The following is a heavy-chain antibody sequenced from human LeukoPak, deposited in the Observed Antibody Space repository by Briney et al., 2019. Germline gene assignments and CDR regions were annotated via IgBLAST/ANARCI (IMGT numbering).Heavy chain of an antibody. D-gene: IGHD2-8*01. J-gene: IGHJ5*02. V-gene: IGHV4-61*02. CDR3: ARGYCTNGVCYRNNWFDP. Sequence: SQTLSLTCTVSGGSISSGSYYWSWIRQPAGKGLEWIGRIYTSGSTNYNPSLKSRVTISVDTSKNQFSLKLSSVTAAVTAVYYCARGYCTNGVCYRNNWFDPWGQGTLVTVSS. CDR2: IYTSGST. CDR1: GGSISSGSYY.